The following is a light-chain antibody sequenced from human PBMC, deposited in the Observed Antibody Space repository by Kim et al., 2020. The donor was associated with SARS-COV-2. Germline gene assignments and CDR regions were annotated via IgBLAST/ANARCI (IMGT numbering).Light chain of an antibody. CDR2: CNN. V-gene: IGLV1-44*01. CDR3: SAWDNRLYGPV. CDR1: TTHVGSNN. J-gene: IGLJ2*01. Sequence: QSALTQPPSASGSPGQRVTISCTGTTTHVGSNNMNCYHQHPRTPPKLLIFCNNQRPFGGLARFSGSTSCTTTSLATGWLQPADEADYYCSAWDNRLYGPVFGGGTQLTVL.